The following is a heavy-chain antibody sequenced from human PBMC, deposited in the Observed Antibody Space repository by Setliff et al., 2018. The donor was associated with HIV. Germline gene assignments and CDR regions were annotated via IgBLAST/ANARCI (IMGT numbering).Heavy chain of an antibody. V-gene: IGHV4-59*11. J-gene: IGHJ1*01. CDR1: GGSITSHY. D-gene: IGHD1-7*01. CDR2: IYYNGIT. CDR3: ARAGYYGTTSYWEYFQH. Sequence: SETLSLTCTVSGGSITSHYWSFIRQPPGKGLEWIGSIYYNGITNYNPSLTSRVTISVDTSKNQFSLKLSSVTAADTAVYFCARAGYYGTTSYWEYFQHWGQGALVTVTS.